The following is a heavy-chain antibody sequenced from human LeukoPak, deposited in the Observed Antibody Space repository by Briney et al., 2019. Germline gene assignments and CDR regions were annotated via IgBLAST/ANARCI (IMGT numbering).Heavy chain of an antibody. CDR3: ARGRTRYSSGWYGDY. V-gene: IGHV4-59*12. J-gene: IGHJ4*02. Sequence: SETLSLTCTVSGGSISSYYWSWIRQPPGKGLEWIGYIYYSGSTNYNPSLKSRVTISVDTSKNQFSLKLSSVTAADTAVYYCARGRTRYSSGWYGDYWGQGTLVTVSS. CDR1: GGSISSYY. CDR2: IYYSGST. D-gene: IGHD6-19*01.